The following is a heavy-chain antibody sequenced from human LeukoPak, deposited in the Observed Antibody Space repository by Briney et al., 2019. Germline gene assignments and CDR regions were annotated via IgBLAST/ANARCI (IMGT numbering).Heavy chain of an antibody. CDR1: GFTFSSYG. V-gene: IGHV3-30*18. CDR2: VSYDAGNK. J-gene: IGHJ4*02. CDR3: AKDSTLQVSTRDY. D-gene: IGHD5/OR15-5a*01. Sequence: PGRSLRLSCAASGFTFSSYGMHWVRQAPGKGLEWVTSVSYDAGNKYFADSVKGRFTISRDNSKNTLYLQMNSLRAEDTAVYYCAKDSTLQVSTRDYWGQGTLVTVSS.